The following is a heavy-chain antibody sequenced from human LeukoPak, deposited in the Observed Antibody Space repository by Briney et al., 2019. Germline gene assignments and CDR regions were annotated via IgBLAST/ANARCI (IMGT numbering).Heavy chain of an antibody. J-gene: IGHJ4*02. D-gene: IGHD7-27*01. Sequence: SGPTLVKPTQTLTLTCTFSGFSLSTSGVGVGWIRQPPGKALEWLALIYWNDDKRYSPSLKSRLTITKDTSKNQVVLTMTNMDPVDTATYYCAHQNWGPIGVLFDYWGQGTLVTVSS. V-gene: IGHV2-5*01. CDR2: IYWNDDK. CDR1: GFSLSTSGVG. CDR3: AHQNWGPIGVLFDY.